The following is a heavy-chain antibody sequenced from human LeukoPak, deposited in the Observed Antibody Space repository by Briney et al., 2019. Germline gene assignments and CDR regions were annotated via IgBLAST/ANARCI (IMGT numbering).Heavy chain of an antibody. D-gene: IGHD3-10*02. V-gene: IGHV3-43*01. Sequence: GGSLRLSCATSGFTFDRYTTHWVRHAPGKGLEWVSLAGWAGGTTYYSDSVRGRFTISSDSGKNSVYLQMNSLTTDDTAFYFCAKELDTMFFDYWGQGALVTVSS. CDR2: AGWAGGTT. J-gene: IGHJ4*02. CDR1: GFTFDRYT. CDR3: AKELDTMFFDY.